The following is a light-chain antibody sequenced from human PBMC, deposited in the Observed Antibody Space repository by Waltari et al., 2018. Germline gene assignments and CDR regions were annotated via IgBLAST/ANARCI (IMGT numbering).Light chain of an antibody. J-gene: IGKJ5*01. CDR3: QQYYSSPIS. CDR2: WAS. V-gene: IGKV4-1*01. CDR1: RSVLYNSNNKNF. Sequence: EIVMTQSPDSLAVSLGERAATNCKSSRSVLYNSNNKNFLSWYQQKPRQPPKLLINWASSRESGVPDRFSGSGSGTDFTLTISNLQAEDVAVYYCQQYYSSPISFGQGTRLEIK.